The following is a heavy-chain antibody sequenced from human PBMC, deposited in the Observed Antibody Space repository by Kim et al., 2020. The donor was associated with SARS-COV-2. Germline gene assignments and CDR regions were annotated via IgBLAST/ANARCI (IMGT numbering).Heavy chain of an antibody. J-gene: IGHJ5*02. CDR3: ARVPRGYSYGPLS. Sequence: YSPSFQGQVTISADKSISTAYLQWSSLKASDTAMYYCARVPRGYSYGPLSWGQGTLVTVSS. V-gene: IGHV5-51*01. D-gene: IGHD5-18*01.